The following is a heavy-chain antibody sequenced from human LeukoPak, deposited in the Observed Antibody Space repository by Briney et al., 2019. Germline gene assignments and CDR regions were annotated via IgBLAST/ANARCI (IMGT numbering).Heavy chain of an antibody. Sequence: SGPTLVKPTQTLTLTCTFSGFSLSTSGVGVGWIRQPPGKALEWLALIYWNDDKRYSPSLKSRLTITKDTSKNQVVLTMTNMDPVDTATYYCAHRPEGDYYDSSGGFDYWGQGTLVTVSS. CDR1: GFSLSTSGVG. D-gene: IGHD3-22*01. J-gene: IGHJ4*02. CDR3: AHRPEGDYYDSSGGFDY. V-gene: IGHV2-5*01. CDR2: IYWNDDK.